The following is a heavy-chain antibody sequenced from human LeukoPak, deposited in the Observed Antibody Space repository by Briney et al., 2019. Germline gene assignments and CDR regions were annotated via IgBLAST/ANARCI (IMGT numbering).Heavy chain of an antibody. CDR1: GYTFTSYG. J-gene: IGHJ4*02. V-gene: IGHV1-18*01. CDR2: INAHKGNT. D-gene: IGHD1-26*01. CDR3: ARELGSGTYYGFDY. Sequence: GASVMVSCKPSGYTFTSYGISWLRQAPGKGFEWMGWINAHKGNTNYAPKFQGRVTMTTDTSTSTVYMGLRTLRSDDTAVYYCARELGSGTYYGFDYWGQGTLVTVSS.